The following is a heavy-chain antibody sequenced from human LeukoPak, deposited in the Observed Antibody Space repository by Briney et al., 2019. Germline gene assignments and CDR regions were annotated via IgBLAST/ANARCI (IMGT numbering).Heavy chain of an antibody. D-gene: IGHD5-24*01. J-gene: IGHJ4*02. CDR2: ITKYDGRL. V-gene: IGHV3-23*01. CDR1: GFGVHTFA. Sequence: GGSLRLSCAVSGFGVHTFAMSWVRQAPGKGLEWLASITKYDGRLYYADSVRGRFTVSRDTSQNELYLQMNSLRVDDSAIYYCAKDHSADGWPTFEYWGRGTLVTVSS. CDR3: AKDHSADGWPTFEY.